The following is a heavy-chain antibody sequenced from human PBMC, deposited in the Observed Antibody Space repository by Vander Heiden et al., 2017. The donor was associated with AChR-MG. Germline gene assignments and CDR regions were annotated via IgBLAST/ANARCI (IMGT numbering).Heavy chain of an antibody. V-gene: IGHV3-33*01. Sequence: QVQLVESGGGVVQPGRSLRLSCAASGFTFSSYGMHWVRQAPGKGLEWVAVIWYDGSNKYYADSVKGRFTISRDNSKNTLYLQMNSLRAEDTAVYYCARSTQWLETEYFQHWGQGTLVTVSS. D-gene: IGHD6-19*01. J-gene: IGHJ1*01. CDR3: ARSTQWLETEYFQH. CDR1: GFTFSSYG. CDR2: IWYDGSNK.